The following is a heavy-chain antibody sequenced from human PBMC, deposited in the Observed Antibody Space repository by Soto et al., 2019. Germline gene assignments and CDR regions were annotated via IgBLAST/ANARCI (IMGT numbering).Heavy chain of an antibody. CDR1: GFTFSSYA. CDR3: ARGGEQLVRYDAFDI. D-gene: IGHD6-6*01. J-gene: IGHJ3*02. V-gene: IGHV3-30-3*01. CDR2: ISYDGSNK. Sequence: GGSLRLSCAASGFTFSSYAMHWVRQAPGKGLEWVAVISYDGSNKYYADSVKGRFTISRDNSKNTLYLQMNSLRAEDTAVYYCARGGEQLVRYDAFDIWGQGTMVTVSS.